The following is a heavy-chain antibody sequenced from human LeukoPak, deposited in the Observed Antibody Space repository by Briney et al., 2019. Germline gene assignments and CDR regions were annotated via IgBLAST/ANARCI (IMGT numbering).Heavy chain of an antibody. CDR1: GFTFSSYG. CDR3: AKDTSPYYYDSSGYYLGEFDY. Sequence: PGGSLRLSCAASGFTFSSYGMSWVRQAPGKGLEWVSAISGSGGSTYYADSVKGRFTISRDNSKNTLYLQMNSLRAEDTAVYYCAKDTSPYYYDSSGYYLGEFDYWGQGTLVTVSS. CDR2: ISGSGGST. D-gene: IGHD3-22*01. V-gene: IGHV3-23*01. J-gene: IGHJ4*02.